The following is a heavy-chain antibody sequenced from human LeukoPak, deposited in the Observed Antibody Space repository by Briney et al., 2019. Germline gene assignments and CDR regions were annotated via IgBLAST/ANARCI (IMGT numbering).Heavy chain of an antibody. CDR1: GGSFSGYY. J-gene: IGHJ4*02. CDR3: ARDGLRRWGTD. V-gene: IGHV4-34*01. Sequence: SETLPLTCAVYGGSFSGYYWSWIRQPPGKGLEWIGEINHSGSTNYNPSLKSRVTISVDTSKNQFSLKLSSVTAADTAVYYCARDGLRRWGTDWGQGTLVTVSS. CDR2: INHSGST. D-gene: IGHD5-12*01.